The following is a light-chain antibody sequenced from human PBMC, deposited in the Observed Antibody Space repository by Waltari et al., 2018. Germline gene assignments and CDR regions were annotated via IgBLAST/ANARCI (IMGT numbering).Light chain of an antibody. Sequence: EIVMTQSPATLSVSPGERATLSCRASQRVNSNVAEYQQKPGQAPRLLSYGASTRANGIPARFSGSESGKEFTLTISSLQSEDFAVYYCQQYNNWPPFTFGPGTKVDIK. CDR2: GAS. V-gene: IGKV3-15*01. J-gene: IGKJ3*01. CDR3: QQYNNWPPFT. CDR1: QRVNSN.